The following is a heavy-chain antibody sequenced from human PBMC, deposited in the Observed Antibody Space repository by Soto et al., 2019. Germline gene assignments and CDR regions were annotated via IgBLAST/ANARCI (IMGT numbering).Heavy chain of an antibody. D-gene: IGHD3-10*01. J-gene: IGHJ6*02. V-gene: IGHV1-46*01. CDR3: ERVWFGEGTPRSDYNYYGLYV. Sequence: ASVKVSCKASGYTFTSYYMHWVGQAPRQGLERMGIINPSGGSTSYAQKFKGRVTMTRERSTSTGYMGLSRLRYEDTGVYYCERVWFGEGTPRSDYNYYGLYVRRQESTCTASS. CDR1: GYTFTSYY. CDR2: INPSGGST.